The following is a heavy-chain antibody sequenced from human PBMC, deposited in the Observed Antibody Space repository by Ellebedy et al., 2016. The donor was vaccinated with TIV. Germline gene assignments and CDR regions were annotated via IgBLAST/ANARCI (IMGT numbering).Heavy chain of an antibody. D-gene: IGHD2-2*01. CDR2: ISSSSSYI. J-gene: IGHJ4*02. V-gene: IGHV3-21*01. CDR3: ARVRVPPAHDY. CDR1: GFTFSSYS. Sequence: GGSLRLXXEASGFTFSSYSMNWVRQAPGKGLEWVSYISSSSSYIYYADAVKGRFTISRDNAKNSLFLQTNSLRAEDTAVYYCARVRVPPAHDYWGQGTLVTVSS.